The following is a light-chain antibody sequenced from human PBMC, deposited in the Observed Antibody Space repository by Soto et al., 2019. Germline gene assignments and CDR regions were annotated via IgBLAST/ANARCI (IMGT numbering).Light chain of an antibody. Sequence: QSVLTQPASVSGSPGQSIAISCTGTSSDVGGYNYVSWYQQHPGKAPKVLINDVSNRPSGVSSRFSGSKSGNTASLTISGLQAEDEADYYCSPYTSSSTYVFGTGTKLTAL. V-gene: IGLV2-14*01. CDR2: DVS. J-gene: IGLJ1*01. CDR3: SPYTSSSTYV. CDR1: SSDVGGYNY.